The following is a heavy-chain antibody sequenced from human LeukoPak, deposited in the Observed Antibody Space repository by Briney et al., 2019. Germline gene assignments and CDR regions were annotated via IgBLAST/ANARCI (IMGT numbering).Heavy chain of an antibody. CDR2: ISSSSSYT. D-gene: IGHD4-23*01. J-gene: IGHJ4*02. CDR3: AREETYGGKGLDY. Sequence: GGSLRLSCAASGFTFSDYYMSWIRQAPGKGLEWVSYISSSSSYTNYADSVKGRFTISRDNAKNSLYLQMNSLRAEDTAVYYCAREETYGGKGLDYWGQGTLVTASS. V-gene: IGHV3-11*06. CDR1: GFTFSDYY.